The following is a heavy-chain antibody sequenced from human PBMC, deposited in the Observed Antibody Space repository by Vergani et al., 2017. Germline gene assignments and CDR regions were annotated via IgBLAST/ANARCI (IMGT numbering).Heavy chain of an antibody. CDR1: GFSFRNAW. V-gene: IGHV3-15*07. J-gene: IGHJ6*02. CDR3: TTDPRYCGDGSCYWLRDHHYYGMDV. CDR2: IKSTFDRGTT. D-gene: IGHD2-21*01. Sequence: VHLVESGGGVVQPGRSLRLSCAASGFSFRNAWMNWVRRTPGKGLEWVGRIKSTFDRGTTDYAAAVKGRFTISRDDSKNTLFLQMNGLKTEDIGVYYCTTDPRYCGDGSCYWLRDHHYYGMDVWGQGTTVTVSS.